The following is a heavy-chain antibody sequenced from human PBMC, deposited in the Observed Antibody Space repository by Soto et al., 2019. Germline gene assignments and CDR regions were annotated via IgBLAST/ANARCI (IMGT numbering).Heavy chain of an antibody. CDR3: ATGRKPPRAYYYGMDV. V-gene: IGHV1-24*01. CDR1: GYTLTELS. Sequence: QVQLVQSGAEVKKPGASVKVSCKVSGYTLTELSMHWVRQAPGKGLEWLGGFDPEDGETIYAQTFQGRVTMTEDTTTDTAYMGLSSLRSEDTAVYYCATGRKPPRAYYYGMDVWGQGTTVTVSS. CDR2: FDPEDGET. J-gene: IGHJ6*02.